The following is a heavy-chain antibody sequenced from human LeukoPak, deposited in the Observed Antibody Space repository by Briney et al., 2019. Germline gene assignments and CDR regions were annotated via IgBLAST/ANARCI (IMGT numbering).Heavy chain of an antibody. V-gene: IGHV5-51*01. Sequence: KLGESLKISCKGSGYSFISYWIGWVRQMPGKGLEWMGIIYPGDSDTRYGPSFQGQVTISVDKSLSTAYLQWSSLKASDTAMYYCARPASDITMIVVVWGQGTTVTVSS. D-gene: IGHD3-22*01. CDR1: GYSFISYW. CDR3: ARPASDITMIVVV. J-gene: IGHJ6*02. CDR2: IYPGDSDT.